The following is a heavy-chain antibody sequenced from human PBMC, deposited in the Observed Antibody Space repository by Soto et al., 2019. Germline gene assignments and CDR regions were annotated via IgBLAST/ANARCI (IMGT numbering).Heavy chain of an antibody. CDR3: ARGPPSIAAAGPYYFDY. CDR1: GGSFSGYY. D-gene: IGHD6-13*01. CDR2: SNHSGST. V-gene: IGHV4-34*01. J-gene: IGHJ4*02. Sequence: QVQLQQWGAGLLKPSETLSLTCAVYGGSFSGYYWSWIRQPPGKGLELIGESNHSGSTNHNPSLQSRVTISVDTSKNKFSLKLSSVTAADTAVYYCARGPPSIAAAGPYYFDYWGQGTLVTVSS.